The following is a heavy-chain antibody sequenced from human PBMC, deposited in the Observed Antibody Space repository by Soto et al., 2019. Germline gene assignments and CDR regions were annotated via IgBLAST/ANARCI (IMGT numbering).Heavy chain of an antibody. D-gene: IGHD6-19*01. J-gene: IGHJ5*02. V-gene: IGHV4-34*01. CDR3: ARVGYSSGLGWFDP. Sequence: SETLSLTCAVYGGSFSGYYWSWIRQPPGKGLEWIGEINHSGSTNYNPSLKSRVTISVDTSKNQFSLKLSSVTAANTAVYYCARVGYSSGLGWFDPWGQGTLVTVYS. CDR2: INHSGST. CDR1: GGSFSGYY.